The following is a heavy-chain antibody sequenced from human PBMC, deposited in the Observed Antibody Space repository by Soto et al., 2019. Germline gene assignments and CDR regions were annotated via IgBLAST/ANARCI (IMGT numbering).Heavy chain of an antibody. J-gene: IGHJ4*02. CDR1: GFTFSSYA. D-gene: IGHD4-17*01. CDR3: ARVGRLHYFDY. V-gene: IGHV3-30-3*01. CDR2: ISYDGSNK. Sequence: QVQLVESGGGVVQPGRSQRLSCAASGFTFSSYAMHWVRQAPGKGLEWVAVISYDGSNKYYADSVKGRFTISRDNSKNTLYLQMNSLRAEDTAVYYCARVGRLHYFDYWGQGTLLTVSS.